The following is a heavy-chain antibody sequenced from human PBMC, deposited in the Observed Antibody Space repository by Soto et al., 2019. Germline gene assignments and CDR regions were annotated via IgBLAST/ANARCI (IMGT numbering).Heavy chain of an antibody. CDR2: IIPIFGTA. CDR3: ARESVYCSGGSCAPGYFQH. Sequence: QVQLVQSGAEVKKPGSSVKVSCKASGGTFSSYAISWVRQAPGQGLEWMGGIIPIFGTANYAQKFQGRVRITADESASTAYMELSSLRSEDTSVYYCARESVYCSGGSCAPGYFQHWGQGTLVTVSS. CDR1: GGTFSSYA. D-gene: IGHD2-15*01. J-gene: IGHJ1*01. V-gene: IGHV1-69*12.